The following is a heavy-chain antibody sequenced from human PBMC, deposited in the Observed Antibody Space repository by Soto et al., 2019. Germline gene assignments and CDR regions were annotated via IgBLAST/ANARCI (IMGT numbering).Heavy chain of an antibody. CDR2: IRNKANSHST. D-gene: IGHD1-26*01. Sequence: GGSLRLSCAASGFTFSDHYTEWVRQAPGKGLEWVGRIRNKANSHSTEYAASVKGRFTISRDDSMNSLYLQMNSLKTEDTAVFYCARYSGSYSRGLDYWGQGTPVTVSS. V-gene: IGHV3-72*01. J-gene: IGHJ4*02. CDR1: GFTFSDHY. CDR3: ARYSGSYSRGLDY.